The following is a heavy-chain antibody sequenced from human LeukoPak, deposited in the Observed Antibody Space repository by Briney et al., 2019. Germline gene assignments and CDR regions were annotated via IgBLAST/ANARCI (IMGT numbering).Heavy chain of an antibody. D-gene: IGHD3-3*01. Sequence: SGGSLRLSCAASGFSLSNYAMSWVRQAPGKGLEWVSGISDSGGTTYYADSVKGRFTISRDNSKNTLYLQMNSLTAEDTAVYYCAKDRRRFWSGYLDYWGQGALVTVSS. CDR3: AKDRRRFWSGYLDY. V-gene: IGHV3-23*01. CDR1: GFSLSNYA. CDR2: ISDSGGTT. J-gene: IGHJ4*02.